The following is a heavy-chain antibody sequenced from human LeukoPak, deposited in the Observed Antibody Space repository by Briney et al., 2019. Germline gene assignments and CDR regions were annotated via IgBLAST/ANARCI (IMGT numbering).Heavy chain of an antibody. CDR1: GYSISSSNW. CDR3: ARTTVGSYYYGSGSYASDAFDI. V-gene: IGHV4-28*01. J-gene: IGHJ3*02. D-gene: IGHD3-10*01. Sequence: SDTLSLTCAVSGYSISSSNWWGWIRPPPGKGLEWIGYIYYSGSTYYNPSLKSRVTMSVDTSKNQFSLKLSSVTAVDTAVYYCARTTVGSYYYGSGSYASDAFDIWGQGTMVTVSS. CDR2: IYYSGST.